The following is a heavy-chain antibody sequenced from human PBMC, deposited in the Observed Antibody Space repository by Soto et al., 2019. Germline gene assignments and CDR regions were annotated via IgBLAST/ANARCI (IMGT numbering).Heavy chain of an antibody. CDR2: IDPSDSYT. CDR1: GYSFTSYW. Sequence: GEPLKISCKGSGYSFTSYWISWVRQMPGKGLEWMGRIDPSDSYTNYSPSFQGHVTISADKSISTAYLQWSSLKASDTAMYYCARYSSSHYYYYYGMDVWGQGTTVTVSS. CDR3: ARYSSSHYYYYYGMDV. D-gene: IGHD6-6*01. V-gene: IGHV5-10-1*01. J-gene: IGHJ6*02.